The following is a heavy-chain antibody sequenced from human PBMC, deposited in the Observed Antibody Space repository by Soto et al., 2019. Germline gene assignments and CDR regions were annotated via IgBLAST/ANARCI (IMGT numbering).Heavy chain of an antibody. CDR3: ARGVGSGTYYNQYNWFDP. Sequence: GAPREVSCRASCFTLSNYGFSWVRQAPGKRLEWMGWINTYNGNTNHAQKLQGRVTMTTDTSTSTAYMELRSLRSDDTAVYYCARGVGSGTYYNQYNWFDPWGQGTLVTV. CDR2: INTYNGNT. D-gene: IGHD3-10*01. CDR1: CFTLSNYG. J-gene: IGHJ5*02. V-gene: IGHV1-18*01.